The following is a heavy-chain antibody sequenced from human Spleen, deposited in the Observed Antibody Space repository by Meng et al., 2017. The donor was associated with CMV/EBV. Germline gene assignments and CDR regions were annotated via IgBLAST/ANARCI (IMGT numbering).Heavy chain of an antibody. J-gene: IGHJ5*02. Sequence: GESLKISCAASGFTVSSNYMSWVRQAPGKGLEWVSVIYSGGSTYYADSVKGRFTISRANTKNSLYLQMNSLRAEDTALYYCAREEFPQALRFDPWGQGTLVTVSS. V-gene: IGHV3-53*01. CDR2: IYSGGST. D-gene: IGHD3-10*01. CDR3: AREEFPQALRFDP. CDR1: GFTVSSNY.